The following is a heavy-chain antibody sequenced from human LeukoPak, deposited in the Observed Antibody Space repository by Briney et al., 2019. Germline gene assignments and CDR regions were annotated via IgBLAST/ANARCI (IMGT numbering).Heavy chain of an antibody. CDR2: ISAYNGNT. CDR1: GYTFTSYG. V-gene: IGHV1-18*01. Sequence: GASVKVSCKASGYTFTSYGISWVRQAPGQVLGWMGWISAYNGNTNYAQKLQGRVTMTTDTSTSTAYMELRSLRSDDTAVYYCARETDTAMVVWFDPWGQGTLVTVSS. D-gene: IGHD5-18*01. CDR3: ARETDTAMVVWFDP. J-gene: IGHJ5*02.